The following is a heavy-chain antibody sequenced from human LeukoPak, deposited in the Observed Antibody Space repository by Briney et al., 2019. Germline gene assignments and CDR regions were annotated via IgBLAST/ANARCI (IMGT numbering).Heavy chain of an antibody. CDR1: GGSFSGYC. Sequence: PSETLSLTCAVYGGSFSGYCWSWIRRPPGKGLEWVGEINHSGSTNYNPSLKSRVTISVDTSKNQFSLKLSSVTAADTAVYYCARGGVFGIVVVPATPLQYWGQGTLVTVSS. CDR2: INHSGST. CDR3: ARGGVFGIVVVPATPLQY. J-gene: IGHJ4*02. D-gene: IGHD2-2*01. V-gene: IGHV4-34*01.